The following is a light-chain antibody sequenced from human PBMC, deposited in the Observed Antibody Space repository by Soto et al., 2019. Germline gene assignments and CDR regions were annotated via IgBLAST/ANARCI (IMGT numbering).Light chain of an antibody. Sequence: QAVVTQPPSASGTPGQRVTISCSGSSSNIGSKTVNWYQQLPGTVPKLLIYNSYQRPSGVPDRFSGSKSGTSASLAISGLQSEDEADYYCAAWDASLNGYVFGAGTKLTV. J-gene: IGLJ1*01. V-gene: IGLV1-44*01. CDR2: NSY. CDR3: AAWDASLNGYV. CDR1: SSNIGSKT.